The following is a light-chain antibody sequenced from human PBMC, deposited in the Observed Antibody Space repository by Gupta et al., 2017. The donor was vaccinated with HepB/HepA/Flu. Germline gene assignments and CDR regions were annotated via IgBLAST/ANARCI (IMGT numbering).Light chain of an antibody. CDR2: DDS. V-gene: IGLV3-21*03. J-gene: IGLJ2*01. Sequence: SYLLTQPPSASVAPRKTARITCGGNNIGSKSVHWYQQKAGQAPVLVVYDDSGRPSGIPERFSGSNSGNTATLTIRRVEAGDEADYYCQVWDSSSDHPRVFGGGTKLTVL. CDR1: NIGSKS. CDR3: QVWDSSSDHPRV.